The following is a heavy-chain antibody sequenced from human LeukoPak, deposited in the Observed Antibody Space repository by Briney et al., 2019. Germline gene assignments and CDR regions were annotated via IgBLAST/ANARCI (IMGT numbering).Heavy chain of an antibody. D-gene: IGHD3-16*01. Sequence: QAGGSLRLSCAASGFTFSSYAMTWVRQAPGKGLQWVSAVSGSGAHTYYADSVKGRFTISRDNSRDTLYLQMNSLRAEDTAVYYCAREGDLWFDPWGQGTLVTVSS. V-gene: IGHV3-23*01. CDR3: AREGDLWFDP. CDR1: GFTFSSYA. J-gene: IGHJ5*02. CDR2: VSGSGAHT.